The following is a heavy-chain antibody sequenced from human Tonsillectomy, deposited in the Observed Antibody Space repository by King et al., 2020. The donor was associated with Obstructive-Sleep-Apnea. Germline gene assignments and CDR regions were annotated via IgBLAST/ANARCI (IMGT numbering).Heavy chain of an antibody. CDR1: GFTFSTYS. Sequence: VQLVESGGGLVQPGGSLRLSCVASGFTFSTYSMNWVRQAPGKGLEVISHISSSSSTTYYADSLKGRFTTSRENAKKSLYLQMNSLRAEDTAVYYCVNNYDFWSGYYPYGMDVWGQGTTVTVSS. J-gene: IGHJ6*02. D-gene: IGHD3-3*01. V-gene: IGHV3-48*04. CDR3: VNNYDFWSGYYPYGMDV. CDR2: ISSSSSTT.